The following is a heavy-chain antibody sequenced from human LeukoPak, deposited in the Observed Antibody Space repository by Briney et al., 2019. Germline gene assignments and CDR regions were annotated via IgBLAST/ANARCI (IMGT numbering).Heavy chain of an antibody. J-gene: IGHJ3*02. CDR2: ISSSGRYI. CDR1: GFSFSSYA. D-gene: IGHD6-19*01. V-gene: IGHV3-21*01. CDR3: ARDKELAVAGTPSTAFDI. Sequence: GGSLRLSCAGSGFSFSSYAMSWVRQAPGKGLEWVSAISSSGRYIYYADSVKGRFTISRDNAKNSLYLQMNSLRAEDTAVYYCARDKELAVAGTPSTAFDIWGQGTMVTVSS.